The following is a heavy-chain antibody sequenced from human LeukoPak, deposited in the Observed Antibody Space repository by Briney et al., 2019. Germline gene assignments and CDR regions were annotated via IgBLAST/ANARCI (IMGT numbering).Heavy chain of an antibody. Sequence: ASVKVSCKVSGYTLTELSMHWVRQAPGKGLEWMGGFYPEDGETIYAQKFQGRVTMTEDTSTNTAYMELSSLRSEDTAVYYCATDRRRGTVTTPGFDYWGQGTLVTVSS. CDR3: ATDRRRGTVTTPGFDY. V-gene: IGHV1-24*01. D-gene: IGHD4-17*01. CDR1: GYTLTELS. CDR2: FYPEDGET. J-gene: IGHJ4*02.